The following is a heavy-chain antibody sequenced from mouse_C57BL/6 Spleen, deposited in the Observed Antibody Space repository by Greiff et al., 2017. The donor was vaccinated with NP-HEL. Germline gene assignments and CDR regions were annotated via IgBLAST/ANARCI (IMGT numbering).Heavy chain of an antibody. D-gene: IGHD2-1*01. CDR1: GFSLTSYG. J-gene: IGHJ3*01. V-gene: IGHV2-2*01. CDR2: IWSGGST. CDR3: ASIYYGNYGGFAY. Sequence: QVQLKESGPGLVQPSQSLSITCTVSGFSLTSYGVHWVRQSPGKGLEWLGVIWSGGSTDYNAAFISRLSISKDNSKSQVFFKMNSLQADDTAIYYCASIYYGNYGGFAYWGQGTLVTVSA.